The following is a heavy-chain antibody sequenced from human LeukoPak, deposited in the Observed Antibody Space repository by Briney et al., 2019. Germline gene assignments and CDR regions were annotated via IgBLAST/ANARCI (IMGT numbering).Heavy chain of an antibody. V-gene: IGHV3-23*01. D-gene: IGHD1-1*01. Sequence: AGGSLRLSFVASGFTFRNHAMTSVRQTPEKVLDWVSTVSASGNSTYFADSVQVRFAISRDNSKSVLYLEMNSLRVEDTAIYYCAREFAFGNIMTTIKRGIDYWGPGSLVFASS. J-gene: IGHJ4*02. CDR1: GFTFRNHA. CDR2: VSASGNST. CDR3: AREFAFGNIMTTIKRGIDY.